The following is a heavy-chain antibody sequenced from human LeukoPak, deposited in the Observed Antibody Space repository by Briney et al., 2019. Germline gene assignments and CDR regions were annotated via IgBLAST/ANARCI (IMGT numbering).Heavy chain of an antibody. CDR1: GFSFSMYS. V-gene: IGHV3-30*02. CDR3: ARDSPNEGILWWSIDY. Sequence: PGGSLRLSCAASGFSFSMYSMSWIRQAPGKGLEWVAFIRYDGGNQYYADSVKGRFTISRDNAKNSLYLQMNSLRAEDTAVYYCARDSPNEGILWWSIDYWGQGTLVTVSS. D-gene: IGHD2-21*01. CDR2: IRYDGGNQ. J-gene: IGHJ4*02.